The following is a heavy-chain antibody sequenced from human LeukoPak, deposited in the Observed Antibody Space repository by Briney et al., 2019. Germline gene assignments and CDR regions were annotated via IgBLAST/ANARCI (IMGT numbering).Heavy chain of an antibody. CDR3: ARGPAIYYFDY. CDR1: GFTFSSYT. V-gene: IGHV3-21*01. CDR2: ISSSSSYI. Sequence: GGSLRLSCAASGFTFSSYTMNWVRQAPGKGLEWVSYISSSSSYIYYADSVKGRFTISRDNAKNSLYLQMNSLRAEDTAVYYCARGPAIYYFDYWGQGTLVTVSS. J-gene: IGHJ4*02.